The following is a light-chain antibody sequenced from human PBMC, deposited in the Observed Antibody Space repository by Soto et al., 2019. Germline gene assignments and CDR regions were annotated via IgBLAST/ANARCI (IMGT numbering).Light chain of an antibody. V-gene: IGLV4-60*03. CDR2: LEGSGSY. CDR3: ETWDSSGVV. Sequence: QLVLTQSSSASASLGSSVKLTCTLNSGHNNYIIAWHQQQPGKAPRYLMKLEGSGSYNKGSGVPDRISGSSSGADRYLTISNLQSEDEADYYCETWDSSGVVFGGGTKVTVL. J-gene: IGLJ2*01. CDR1: SGHNNYI.